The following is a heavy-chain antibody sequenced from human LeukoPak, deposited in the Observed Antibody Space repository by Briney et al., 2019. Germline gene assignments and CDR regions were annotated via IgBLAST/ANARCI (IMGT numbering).Heavy chain of an antibody. V-gene: IGHV1-18*01. Sequence: ASVKVSCKASGYTFTSYGISWVRQAPGQGLEWMGWISAYNGNTNYAQKLQGRVTMTTDTSTSTAYMELRSLRSDDTAVYYCARGIGGSSWYCLDYYYYMDVWGKGTTVTVSS. CDR2: ISAYNGNT. D-gene: IGHD6-13*01. CDR1: GYTFTSYG. CDR3: ARGIGGSSWYCLDYYYYMDV. J-gene: IGHJ6*03.